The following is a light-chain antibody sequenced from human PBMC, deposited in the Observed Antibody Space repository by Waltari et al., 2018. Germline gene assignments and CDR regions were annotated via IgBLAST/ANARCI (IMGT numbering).Light chain of an antibody. J-gene: IGKJ1*01. CDR3: QQYNKWPPGT. V-gene: IGKV3-15*01. CDR2: GAS. Sequence: EVVLTQSPATLSVSLGERATLSCRASQSVSSDLAWYQQKPGQAPRLIIHGASIRATGIPARFSGSGSGTEFTFTISSLQSEDSAVYYCQQYNKWPPGTFGQGTKVEIK. CDR1: QSVSSD.